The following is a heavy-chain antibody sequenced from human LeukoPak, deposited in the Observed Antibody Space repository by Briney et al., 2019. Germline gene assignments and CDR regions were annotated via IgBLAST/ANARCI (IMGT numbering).Heavy chain of an antibody. J-gene: IGHJ4*02. CDR2: ISGSGGST. Sequence: GGSLRLSCAASGFTFSSYAMSWVRQAPGKGLEWVSAISGSGGSTYYADSVKGRFTISRDNSKNTLYLQMNSLRAEDTAVYYCAKDSDKIQLWRRGFIDYWGQGTLVTVSS. D-gene: IGHD5-18*01. CDR1: GFTFSSYA. V-gene: IGHV3-23*01. CDR3: AKDSDKIQLWRRGFIDY.